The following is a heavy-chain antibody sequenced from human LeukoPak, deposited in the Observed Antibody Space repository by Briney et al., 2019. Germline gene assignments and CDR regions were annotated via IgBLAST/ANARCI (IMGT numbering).Heavy chain of an antibody. CDR2: ISGSSNYI. CDR1: GFTFSSHT. D-gene: IGHD3-10*01. V-gene: IGHV3-21*01. CDR3: ARDYGPTDY. Sequence: GGSLRLSCAASGFTFSSHTMNWVRQAPVKGLEWVSSISGSSNYIYYADSVKGRFTISRDNAKNSLYLQMNSLRVGDTAVYYCARDYGPTDYWGQGTLVTVSS. J-gene: IGHJ4*02.